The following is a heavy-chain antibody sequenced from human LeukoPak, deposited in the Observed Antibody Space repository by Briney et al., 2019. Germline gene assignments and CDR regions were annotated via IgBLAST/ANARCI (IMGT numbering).Heavy chain of an antibody. CDR2: ISAYNGNT. CDR1: GYTFTSYG. D-gene: IGHD1-7*01. CDR3: ARDREGDELELRGAFDI. Sequence: GASVKVSCKASGYTFTSYGISWVRQAPGQGLEWMGWISAYNGNTNYAQKLQGRVTMTTDTSTSTAYMELSSLRSEDTAVYYCARDREGDELELRGAFDIWGQGTMVTVSS. V-gene: IGHV1-18*01. J-gene: IGHJ3*02.